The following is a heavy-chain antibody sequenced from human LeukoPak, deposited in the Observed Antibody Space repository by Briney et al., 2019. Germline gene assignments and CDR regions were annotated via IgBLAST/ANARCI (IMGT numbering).Heavy chain of an antibody. CDR3: ARGAHNSGGFDY. J-gene: IGHJ4*02. Sequence: SETLSLTCLVSGGSISSNYWSWIRQPAGKGLEWIGRTYISGATDYNPSLKSRVTMSLDTSTRHFSMRLTSVTAADTAVYYCARGAHNSGGFDYWGRGTLVTVSS. D-gene: IGHD6-19*01. CDR1: GGSISSNY. CDR2: TYISGAT. V-gene: IGHV4-4*07.